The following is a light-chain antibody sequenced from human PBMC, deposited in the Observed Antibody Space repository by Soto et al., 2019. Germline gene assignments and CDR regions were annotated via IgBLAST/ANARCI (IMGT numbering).Light chain of an antibody. CDR2: DAS. V-gene: IGKV3-15*01. CDR1: TSVSRY. CDR3: QQCSDWPLFT. Sequence: EIVMTQSPATLSVSPGETSTLSCRASTSVSRYLAWYKHRPGQAPRLLIYDASTRVTGIPARCSGSGSGTEFTLPISGLQSEDFAVYSCQQCSDWPLFTFGQGTRLEIK. J-gene: IGKJ5*01.